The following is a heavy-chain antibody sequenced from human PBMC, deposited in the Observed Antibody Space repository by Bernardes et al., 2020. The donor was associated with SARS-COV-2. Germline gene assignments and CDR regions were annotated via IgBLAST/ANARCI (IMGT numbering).Heavy chain of an antibody. D-gene: IGHD2-8*01. CDR1: GFIFSNYW. Sequence: GGSLRLSCAASGFIFSNYWMHWGRQAPGKGLVWVSRIDMDGRSTDYADSVKGRFTISRDNAKNTLYLQMNSLRLDDTAVYYCARKYGHSYGMDVWGQGTTVIVSS. V-gene: IGHV3-74*01. J-gene: IGHJ6*02. CDR3: ARKYGHSYGMDV. CDR2: IDMDGRST.